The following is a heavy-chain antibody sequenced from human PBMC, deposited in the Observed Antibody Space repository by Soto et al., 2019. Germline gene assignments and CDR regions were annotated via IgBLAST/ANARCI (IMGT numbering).Heavy chain of an antibody. CDR1: GYTFTSYG. CDR3: ARDSGYDFWSGPGYFDL. Sequence: ASVKVSCTASGYTFTSYGISWVRQAPGQGLEWMGWISAYNGNTNYAQKLQGRVTMTTDTSTSTAYMELRSLRSDDTAVYYCARDSGYDFWSGPGYFDLWGRGTLVTVSS. CDR2: ISAYNGNT. J-gene: IGHJ2*01. V-gene: IGHV1-18*01. D-gene: IGHD3-3*01.